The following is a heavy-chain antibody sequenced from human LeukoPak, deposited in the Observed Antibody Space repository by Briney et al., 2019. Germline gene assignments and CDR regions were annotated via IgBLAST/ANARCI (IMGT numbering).Heavy chain of an antibody. J-gene: IGHJ4*02. D-gene: IGHD1-1*01. CDR2: IWYDGSNK. Sequence: GGSLRLSCAASGFTFSSYGMHWVRQAPGKGLEWVAVIWYDGSNKYYADSVKGRFTISRGNSKNTLYLQMNSLRAEDTAVYYCAKEGTVRDFDYWGQGSLVTVSS. CDR3: AKEGTVRDFDY. CDR1: GFTFSSYG. V-gene: IGHV3-33*06.